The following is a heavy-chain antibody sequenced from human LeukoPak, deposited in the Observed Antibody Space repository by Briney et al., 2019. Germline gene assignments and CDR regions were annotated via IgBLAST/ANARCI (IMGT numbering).Heavy chain of an antibody. CDR1: GFTFSSYA. CDR3: ARDIRWGGYYYYYMDV. V-gene: IGHV3-30*04. J-gene: IGHJ6*03. D-gene: IGHD1-26*01. CDR2: ISYDGSNK. Sequence: HPGRSLRLSCAASGFTFSSYAMHWVRQAPGKGLEWVAIISYDGSNKYYADSVKGRFTISRDNSKNTPYLQMNSLRAEDTAVYYCARDIRWGGYYYYYMDVWGKGTTVTVSS.